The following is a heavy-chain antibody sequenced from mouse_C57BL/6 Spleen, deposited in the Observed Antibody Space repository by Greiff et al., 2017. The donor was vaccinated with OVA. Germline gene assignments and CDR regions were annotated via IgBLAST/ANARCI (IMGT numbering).Heavy chain of an antibody. J-gene: IGHJ3*01. CDR1: GYIFTSYW. CDR3: ARGGQEFAY. CDR2: IDPSDSYT. Sequence: QVQLQQPGAELVKPGASVKLSCKASGYIFTSYWMQLVKQRPGQGLEWIGEIDPSDSYTNYNQKFKGKATLTVDTSSSTAYMQLSSLTSEDSAVYYCARGGQEFAYWGQGTLVTVSA. V-gene: IGHV1-50*01.